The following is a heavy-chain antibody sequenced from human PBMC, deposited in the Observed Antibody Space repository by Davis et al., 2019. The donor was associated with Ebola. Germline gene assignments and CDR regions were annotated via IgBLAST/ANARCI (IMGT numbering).Heavy chain of an antibody. Sequence: PSETLSLTCTVSGGSISSHYWSWIRQPPGKGLEWIGYIYYSGSTNYNPSLKSRVTISVDTSKNQFSLKLSSVTAADTAVYYCARDSSSYSAPNWFDPWGQGTLVTVSS. CDR1: GGSISSHY. CDR2: IYYSGST. D-gene: IGHD6-13*01. CDR3: ARDSSSYSAPNWFDP. V-gene: IGHV4-59*11. J-gene: IGHJ5*02.